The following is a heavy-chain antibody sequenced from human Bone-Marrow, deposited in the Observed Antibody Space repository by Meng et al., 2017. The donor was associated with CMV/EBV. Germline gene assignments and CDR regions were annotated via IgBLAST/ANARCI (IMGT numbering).Heavy chain of an antibody. V-gene: IGHV4-34*01. D-gene: IGHD6-6*01. CDR1: GGSFSDYY. J-gene: IGHJ5*02. CDR2: IDHGGSS. Sequence: SETLSLTCAVYGGSFSDYYWSWIRQSPGKGLEWIGQIDHGGSSKYNPSLKSRVTISVDTSKNQFSLRLNSVTAADTAVYYCARSRYTSSPWFEPWGQGTLVTVSS. CDR3: ARSRYTSSPWFEP.